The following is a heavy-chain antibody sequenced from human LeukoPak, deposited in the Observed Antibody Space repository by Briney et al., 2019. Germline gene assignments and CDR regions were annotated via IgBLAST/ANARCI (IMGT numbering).Heavy chain of an antibody. V-gene: IGHV3-33*01. CDR2: IWYDGSNK. D-gene: IGHD3-3*01. J-gene: IGHJ4*02. CDR3: ARAPRPYYDFWSGYYPGDYFAS. CDR1: GFTFSSYG. Sequence: GGSLRLSCAASGFTFSSYGMHWVRQAPGKGLEWVAVIWYDGSNKYYADSVKGRFTISRDNSKNTLYLQMNSLRAEDTAVYYCARAPRPYYDFWSGYYPGDYFASWGQGPLVPVSS.